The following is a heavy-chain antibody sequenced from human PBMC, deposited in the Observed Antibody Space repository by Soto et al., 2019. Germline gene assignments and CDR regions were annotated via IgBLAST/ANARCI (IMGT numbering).Heavy chain of an antibody. J-gene: IGHJ6*02. CDR2: IIPIFGTA. V-gene: IGHV1-69*12. CDR3: ARVSGYDYKHRGYYYYYGMDV. CDR1: GGTFSSYA. D-gene: IGHD5-12*01. Sequence: QVQLVQSGAEVKKPGSSVKVSCKASGGTFSSYAISWVRQAPGQGLEWMGGIIPIFGTANYAQKFQGRVTITADESTSTAYMELSSLRSEDTAVYYCARVSGYDYKHRGYYYYYGMDVWGQGTTVTVSS.